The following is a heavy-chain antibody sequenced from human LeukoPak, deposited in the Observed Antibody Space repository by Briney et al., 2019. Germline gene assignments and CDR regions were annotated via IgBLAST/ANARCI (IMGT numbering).Heavy chain of an antibody. Sequence: PGGSLRLSCAASGFTFSSYEMNWVRQAPGKGLEWVSYISSSGSTIYYADSVKGRFTISRDNAKNSLYLQMNSLRAEDTAVYYCARDRDVSRLRLHPYYFDYWGQGTLVTVSS. CDR1: GFTFSSYE. V-gene: IGHV3-48*03. D-gene: IGHD5-12*01. CDR3: ARDRDVSRLRLHPYYFDY. CDR2: ISSSGSTI. J-gene: IGHJ4*02.